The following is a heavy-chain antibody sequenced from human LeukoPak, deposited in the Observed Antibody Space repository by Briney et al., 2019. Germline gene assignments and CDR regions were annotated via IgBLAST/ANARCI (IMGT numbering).Heavy chain of an antibody. J-gene: IGHJ4*02. CDR2: ISYDGSNK. CDR1: GFTFSSYA. V-gene: IGHV3-30-3*01. CDR3: ASDSWDSGYDDDY. Sequence: GGSLRLSCAASGFTFSSYAMHWVRQAPGKGLEWVAVISYDGSNKYYADSVKGRFTISRDNSKNTLYLQMNSLRAEDTAVYYCASDSWDSGYDDDYWGQGTLVTVSS. D-gene: IGHD5-12*01.